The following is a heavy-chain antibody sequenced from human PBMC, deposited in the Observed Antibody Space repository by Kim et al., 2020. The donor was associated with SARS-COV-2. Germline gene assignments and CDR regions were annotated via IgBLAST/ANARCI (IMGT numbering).Heavy chain of an antibody. J-gene: IGHJ4*02. CDR3: ISHIAAAGTIH. V-gene: IGHV3-73*01. Sequence: GGSLRLSCAASGFTFSGSAMHWVRQASGKGLEWVGRIGSKADSYATAYAASVKGRFTISRDDSKNTAYLQMNSLKTEDTAVYYCISHIAAAGTIHWGQGTLVTVSS. CDR1: GFTFSGSA. CDR2: IGSKADSYAT. D-gene: IGHD6-13*01.